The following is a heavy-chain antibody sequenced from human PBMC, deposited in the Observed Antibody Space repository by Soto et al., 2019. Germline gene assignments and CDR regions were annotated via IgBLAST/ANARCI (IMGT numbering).Heavy chain of an antibody. D-gene: IGHD6-19*01. J-gene: IGHJ4*02. CDR2: IYYSGST. V-gene: IGHV4-59*01. CDR1: GGSISSYY. Sequence: SETLSLTCTVSGGSISSYYWSWIRQPPGKGLEWIGYIYYSGSTNYNPSIKSRVTISVDTSKNQFSLKLSTVTAADTAEYYCARATRMAGPPPLFDYWGQGTLVTVSS. CDR3: ARATRMAGPPPLFDY.